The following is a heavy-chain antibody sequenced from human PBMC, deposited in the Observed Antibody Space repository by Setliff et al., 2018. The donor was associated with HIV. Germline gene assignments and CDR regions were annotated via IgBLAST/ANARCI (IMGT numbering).Heavy chain of an antibody. CDR3: GGNGYYSIDY. V-gene: IGHV4-39*07. D-gene: IGHD3-22*01. CDR1: GGSITSSTYY. J-gene: IGHJ4*02. Sequence: SETLSLTCTVSGGSITSSTYYWDWIRQPPGKGLEWIGSIFYSGSTYYNPSVKSRVTISIDTSKNQFSLRLSSVTAADTAVYYCGGNGYYSIDYWGQGTLVTVSS. CDR2: IFYSGST.